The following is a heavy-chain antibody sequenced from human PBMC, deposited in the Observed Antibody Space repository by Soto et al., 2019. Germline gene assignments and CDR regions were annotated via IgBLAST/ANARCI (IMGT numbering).Heavy chain of an antibody. CDR3: XXXLXXPLVATAMXXXXXX. CDR1: GFTFGSYS. V-gene: IGHV3-48*01. Sequence: EVQLVESGGGLVQPGGSLRLSCAASGFTFGSYSMNWVRQAPGKGLEWVSFILSSSGVIYYADSVKGRFTISRDNAKXXXXXXXXXXXXXXXXXXXXXXXLXXPLVATAMXXXXXXWGKGTTV. D-gene: IGHD2-21*02. J-gene: IGHJ6*03. CDR2: ILSSSGVI.